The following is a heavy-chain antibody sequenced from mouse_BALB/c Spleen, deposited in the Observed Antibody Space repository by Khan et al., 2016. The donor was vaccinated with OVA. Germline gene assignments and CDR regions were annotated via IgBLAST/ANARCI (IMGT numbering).Heavy chain of an antibody. D-gene: IGHD1-2*01. J-gene: IGHJ1*01. CDR1: GYTFTNYD. CDR3: ARHYYGGVLYWYFDV. V-gene: IGHV1-85*01. Sequence: QVQLKQSGAELVKPGASVKLSCKASGYTFTNYDLNWVRLRPEQGLEWIGWIFPGDGSAKYNEKFKGKATLTTDKSSSTAYMQLSRLTSEDSAVDFWARHYYGGVLYWYFDVWGAGTAVTVSS. CDR2: IFPGDGSA.